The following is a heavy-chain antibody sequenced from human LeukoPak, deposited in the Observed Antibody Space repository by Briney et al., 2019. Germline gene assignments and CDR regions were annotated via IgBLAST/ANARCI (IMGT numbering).Heavy chain of an antibody. CDR3: ARDYYDILTGYFTYWYFDL. Sequence: SVKVSRKASGGTFSSYAISWVRQAPGQGLEWMGGIIPIFGTANYAQKFQGRVTITTDESTSTAYMELSSLRSEDTAVYYCARDYYDILTGYFTYWYFDLWGRGTLVTVSS. V-gene: IGHV1-69*05. CDR1: GGTFSSYA. J-gene: IGHJ2*01. D-gene: IGHD3-9*01. CDR2: IIPIFGTA.